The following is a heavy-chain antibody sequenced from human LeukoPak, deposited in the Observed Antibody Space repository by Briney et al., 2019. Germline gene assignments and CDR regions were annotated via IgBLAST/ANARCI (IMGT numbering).Heavy chain of an antibody. Sequence: GGSLRLSCAASGFTFRSSAMSWVRQAPGKGLEWVSTISGSGGSTYYTNSVKGRFTISRDNSKNTLSLQMNSLRAEDTAVYYCAPGPWFGELYPEYWGQGTLVTVSS. D-gene: IGHD3-10*01. V-gene: IGHV3-23*01. J-gene: IGHJ4*02. CDR3: APGPWFGELYPEY. CDR2: ISGSGGST. CDR1: GFTFRSSA.